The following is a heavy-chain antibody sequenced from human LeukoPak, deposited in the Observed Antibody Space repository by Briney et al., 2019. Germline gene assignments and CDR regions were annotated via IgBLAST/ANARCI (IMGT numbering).Heavy chain of an antibody. CDR3: ARVGSRGYYFDY. CDR2: ISGSSTYT. V-gene: IGHV3-11*06. CDR1: GFTVSSTY. Sequence: PGGSLRLSCAASGFTVSSTYMSWVRQAPGKGLEWVSHISGSSTYTNYADSVKGRFTISRDNANNSLYLQMNSLTAEDTAVFYCARVGSRGYYFDYWGQGTLVSVSS. D-gene: IGHD1-26*01. J-gene: IGHJ4*02.